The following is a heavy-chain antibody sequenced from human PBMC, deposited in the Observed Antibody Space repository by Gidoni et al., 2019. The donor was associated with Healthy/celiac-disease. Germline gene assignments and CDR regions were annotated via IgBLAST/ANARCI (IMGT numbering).Heavy chain of an antibody. CDR3: ARLVTIFGVVRYYFDY. Sequence: EVQLVQSGAEVKKPGESRKISCKGSGYSFTSYWIGWVSQMPGKGLEWMGIIYPGDSDTRYSPSFQGQVTISADKSISTAYLQWSSLKASDTAMYYCARLVTIFGVVRYYFDYWGQGTLVTVSS. D-gene: IGHD3-3*01. V-gene: IGHV5-51*03. CDR1: GYSFTSYW. J-gene: IGHJ4*02. CDR2: IYPGDSDT.